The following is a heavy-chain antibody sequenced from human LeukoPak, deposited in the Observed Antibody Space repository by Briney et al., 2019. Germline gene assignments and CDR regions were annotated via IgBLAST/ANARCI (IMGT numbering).Heavy chain of an antibody. V-gene: IGHV3-11*01. Sequence: GGSLRLSCAASGFTFSDYYMSWIRQAPGKGLEWVSYISSSGSTIYYADSVKGRFTISRDNAKNSLYLQMNSLRAEDTAVYYCARDPVQQWLGNWFDPWGQGTLVTVSS. D-gene: IGHD6-19*01. J-gene: IGHJ5*02. CDR2: ISSSGSTI. CDR1: GFTFSDYY. CDR3: ARDPVQQWLGNWFDP.